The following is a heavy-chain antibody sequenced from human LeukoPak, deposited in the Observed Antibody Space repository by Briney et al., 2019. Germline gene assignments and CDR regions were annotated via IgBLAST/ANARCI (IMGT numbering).Heavy chain of an antibody. J-gene: IGHJ4*02. CDR1: GFTVSSNY. Sequence: GGSLRLSCAASGFTVSSNYMSWVRQAPGKGLEWVSIIYSDGSTYYADSVKGRFTISRDNSKNTLYLQMNSLRAEDTAVYYCARARGYSYGFDYWGQGTLVTVSS. CDR2: IYSDGST. D-gene: IGHD5-18*01. CDR3: ARARGYSYGFDY. V-gene: IGHV3-53*01.